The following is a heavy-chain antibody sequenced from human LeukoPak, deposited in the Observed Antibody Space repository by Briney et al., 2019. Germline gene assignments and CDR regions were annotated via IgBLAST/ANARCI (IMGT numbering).Heavy chain of an antibody. V-gene: IGHV3-21*01. CDR3: ARAKQLASFDY. D-gene: IGHD6-13*01. Sequence: GGSLRLSCAASGFTFSSYSMNWVRQAPGKGLEWVSSISSSSSYIYYADSVKGRFTISRDNAKSSLYLQMNSLRAEDTAVYYCARAKQLASFDYWGQGTLVTVSS. J-gene: IGHJ4*02. CDR1: GFTFSSYS. CDR2: ISSSSSYI.